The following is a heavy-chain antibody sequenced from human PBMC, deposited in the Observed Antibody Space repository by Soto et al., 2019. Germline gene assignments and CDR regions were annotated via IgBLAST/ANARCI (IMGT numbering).Heavy chain of an antibody. CDR1: GYTLTELS. D-gene: IGHD3-3*01. Sequence: ASVKVSCKVSGYTLTELSMHWVRQAPGKGLEWMGGFGPEDGETIYAQKFQGRVTMTEDTSTDTAYMELSSLRSEDTAVYYCAPKSGFWSGYYSWGQGTLVTVSS. CDR2: FGPEDGET. J-gene: IGHJ4*02. V-gene: IGHV1-24*01. CDR3: APKSGFWSGYYS.